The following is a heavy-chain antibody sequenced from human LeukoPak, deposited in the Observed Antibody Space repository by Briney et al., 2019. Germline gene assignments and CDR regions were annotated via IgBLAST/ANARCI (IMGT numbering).Heavy chain of an antibody. Sequence: SVKVSCKASGGTFSSYAISWVRQAPGQGLEWMGRIIPIFGIAIYAQKFQGRVTMTEDTSTDTAYMELSSLRSEDTAVYYCATEAYDSSGYYAYWGQGTLVTVSS. V-gene: IGHV1-69*04. CDR2: IIPIFGIA. J-gene: IGHJ4*02. CDR3: ATEAYDSSGYYAY. CDR1: GGTFSSYA. D-gene: IGHD3-22*01.